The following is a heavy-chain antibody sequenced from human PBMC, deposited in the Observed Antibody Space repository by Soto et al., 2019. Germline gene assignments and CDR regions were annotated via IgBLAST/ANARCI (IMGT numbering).Heavy chain of an antibody. CDR1: GFTFSSYA. V-gene: IGHV3-23*01. Sequence: EVLLLESGGGLAQPGGSLRLSCAASGFTFSSYAMSWVRQAQGKGLEWVSAISGSGVSTYYADSVKGRFTISRDNAXXXLXXQRISLRAEDTAVYYCAKSPGRYYYDSSGYYHDDCWGQGTLVTVSS. CDR3: AKSPGRYYYDSSGYYHDDC. J-gene: IGHJ4*02. D-gene: IGHD3-22*01. CDR2: ISGSGVST.